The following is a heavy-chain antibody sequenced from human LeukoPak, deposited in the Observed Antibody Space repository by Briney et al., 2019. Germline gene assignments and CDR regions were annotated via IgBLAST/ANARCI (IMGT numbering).Heavy chain of an antibody. CDR3: ARQRVGVSSSWYELDY. CDR1: GYRFTSYW. D-gene: IGHD6-13*01. V-gene: IGHV5-51*01. Sequence: GESLKISCKGSGYRFTSYWIGWVRQKPGKGLEWMGIIYPGDSDTRYSPSFRGQVTISADKSISTAYLQWSSLKASDTAMYYCARQRVGVSSSWYELDYWSQGTLVTVSS. CDR2: IYPGDSDT. J-gene: IGHJ4*02.